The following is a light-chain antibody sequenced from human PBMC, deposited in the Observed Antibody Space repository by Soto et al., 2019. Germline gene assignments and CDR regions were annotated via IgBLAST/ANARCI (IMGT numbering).Light chain of an antibody. CDR1: QAIRSY. CDR2: AAS. Sequence: EIHMTQSPSSLSASVGYRFTITCRASQAIRSYLAWFQQKTGKAPKSLIYAASSLQSGVPSRFRGSGSGTDFTLTISSLQPEDFETYYCQQHNTYPITFGQGTRLEIK. V-gene: IGKV1-16*01. CDR3: QQHNTYPIT. J-gene: IGKJ5*01.